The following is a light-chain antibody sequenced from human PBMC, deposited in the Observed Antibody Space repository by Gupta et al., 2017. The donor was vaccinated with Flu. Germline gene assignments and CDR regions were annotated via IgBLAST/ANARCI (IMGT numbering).Light chain of an antibody. Sequence: QSVLTQAPPASGTPGQRVTLVCSGGSSDIGRNTVNWYQHLPGTAPKLLIYSNDQRPSGVPDRFSGSKSGTSASLAIRGLRAEDEAFYYCATGDDSLDGPVFGGGTKLIVL. J-gene: IGLJ3*02. CDR1: SSDIGRNT. CDR3: ATGDDSLDGPV. V-gene: IGLV1-44*01. CDR2: SND.